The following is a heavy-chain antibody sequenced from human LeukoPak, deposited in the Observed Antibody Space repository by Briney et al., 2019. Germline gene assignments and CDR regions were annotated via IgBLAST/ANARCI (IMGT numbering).Heavy chain of an antibody. CDR2: IYYSGFT. V-gene: IGHV4-39*01. CDR3: ASVHCTNGLCSFDY. Sequence: KSSETLSLTCTVSGGSVSSPNYRWGWIRQPPGKGLEWIGSIYYSGFTSYNPSLESRVTVSVDTSKNQISLKLSSVTAADRAIYYCASVHCTNGLCSFDYWGREPWSPSPQ. CDR1: GGSVSSPNYR. J-gene: IGHJ4*02. D-gene: IGHD2-8*01.